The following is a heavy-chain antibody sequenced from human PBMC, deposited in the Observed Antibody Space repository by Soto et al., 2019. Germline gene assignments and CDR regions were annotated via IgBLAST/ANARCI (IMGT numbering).Heavy chain of an antibody. CDR1: GGSVSSGSYH. CDR3: ARLRRDIVVVAALYLDH. Sequence: LSLTCTVSGGSVSSGSYHWSWIRQPPGKGLEWIGYIYYTGSTNYNPSLKSRVTISVDTSKNQFSLKLSSVTAADTAVYYCARLRRDIVVVAALYLDHWGQGTLVTVSS. J-gene: IGHJ4*02. D-gene: IGHD2-2*01. CDR2: IYYTGST. V-gene: IGHV4-61*01.